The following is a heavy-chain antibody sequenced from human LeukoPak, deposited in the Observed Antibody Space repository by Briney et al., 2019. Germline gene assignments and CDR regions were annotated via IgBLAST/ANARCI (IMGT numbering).Heavy chain of an antibody. CDR3: ARDRGIAAAGKDFDY. CDR2: IIPIFGTA. V-gene: IGHV1-69*01. CDR1: GGTFSSYA. D-gene: IGHD6-13*01. J-gene: IGHJ4*02. Sequence: SVKVSCKASGGTFSSYAINWVRQAPGQGLEWMGGIIPIFGTANYAQKFQGRVTITADESTSTAYMELSSLRSEDTAVYYCARDRGIAAAGKDFDYWGQGTLVTVSS.